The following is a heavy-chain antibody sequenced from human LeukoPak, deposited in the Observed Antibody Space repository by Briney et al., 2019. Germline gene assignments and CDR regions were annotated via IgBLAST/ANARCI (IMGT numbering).Heavy chain of an antibody. J-gene: IGHJ3*02. Sequence: SETLSLTCAVYGGSFSGYYWSWIRQPPGKGLKWIGEINHSGSTNYNPSLKSRVTISVDTSKNQFSLKLSSVTAADTAVYYCARFPPYCGGDCYSHAFDIWGQGTMVTVSS. CDR1: GGSFSGYY. V-gene: IGHV4-34*01. D-gene: IGHD2-21*02. CDR3: ARFPPYCGGDCYSHAFDI. CDR2: INHSGST.